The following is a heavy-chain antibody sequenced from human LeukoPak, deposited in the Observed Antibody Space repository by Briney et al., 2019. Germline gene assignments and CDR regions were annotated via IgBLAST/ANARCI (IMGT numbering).Heavy chain of an antibody. V-gene: IGHV3-23*01. CDR3: AELGRITIFGVVHY. CDR2: ISGSGGST. D-gene: IGHD3-3*01. J-gene: IGHJ4*02. Sequence: PGGSLRLSCAASGFTFSSYAMSWVRQAPGKGLEWVSAISGSGGSTYYADSVKGRFTISRDNSKNTLYLQMNSLRAEDTAVYYCAELGRITIFGVVHYWGQGTLVTVSS. CDR1: GFTFSSYA.